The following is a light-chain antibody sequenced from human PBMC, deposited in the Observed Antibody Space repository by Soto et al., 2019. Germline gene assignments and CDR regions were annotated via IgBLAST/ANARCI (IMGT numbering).Light chain of an antibody. CDR2: DAS. CDR3: LQDATYPWT. J-gene: IGKJ1*01. V-gene: IGKV1-6*01. CDR1: QAIRTS. Sequence: ANQMTQSPFSLSASVGDKVTITCRASQAIRTSLVWYQQKSGKAPSLLIADASSRHSGVPSRFSGSGFGTDFNLTINGLQPEDFATYYCLQDATYPWTFGQGTRVDIK.